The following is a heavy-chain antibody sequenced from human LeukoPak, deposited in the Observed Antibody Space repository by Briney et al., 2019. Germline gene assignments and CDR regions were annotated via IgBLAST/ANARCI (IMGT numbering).Heavy chain of an antibody. V-gene: IGHV3-7*03. CDR1: GFTFSRNW. CDR3: AKSPLSGYTDYFDY. Sequence: QPGGSLRLSCAASGFTFSRNWMSWVRQAPGKGLEWVANINQDGSEKYYVDSVKGRFTISRDTAKNSLYLQMNSLRAEDTAVYYCAKSPLSGYTDYFDYWGQGTLVTVSS. D-gene: IGHD3-22*01. CDR2: INQDGSEK. J-gene: IGHJ4*02.